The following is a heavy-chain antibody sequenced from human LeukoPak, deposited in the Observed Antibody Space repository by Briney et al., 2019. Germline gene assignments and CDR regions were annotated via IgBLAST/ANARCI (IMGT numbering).Heavy chain of an antibody. CDR1: GFTFSNYG. Sequence: PGGSLRLSCAASGFTFSNYGMHWVRQAPGKGLEWVAFIQSDGSDKYYADSVKGRFTISRDNSKNTLYLQMNSLRPEDTAVYYCANPPPSYSSTWYFFDYWGQGTLVTVSS. J-gene: IGHJ4*02. V-gene: IGHV3-30*02. CDR3: ANPPPSYSSTWYFFDY. D-gene: IGHD6-13*01. CDR2: IQSDGSDK.